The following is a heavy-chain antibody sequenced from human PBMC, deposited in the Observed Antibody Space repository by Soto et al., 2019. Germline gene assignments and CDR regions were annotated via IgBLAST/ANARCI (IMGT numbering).Heavy chain of an antibody. J-gene: IGHJ3*02. V-gene: IGHV4-31*02. CDR2: IYYSGST. CDR3: ARARLRAVYAFDI. D-gene: IGHD5-12*01. Sequence: WTWIRQRPGKGLEWIGHIYYSGSTYYSPSLKSRLSISLDTSKNQFSLRLSSVTAADTAMYYCARARLRAVYAFDIWGQGTMVTVSS.